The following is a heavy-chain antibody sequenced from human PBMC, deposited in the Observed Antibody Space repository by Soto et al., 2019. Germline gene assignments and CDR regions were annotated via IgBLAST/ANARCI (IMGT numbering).Heavy chain of an antibody. Sequence: TLSLTCTVSGGSISDDSYWSWIRQTPGKGLEWIGYIYHTGNTYYNPSLRSRVSISVDKSKSQFSLKLISVTAADTAVYFCARDEYQLLSSVSWFDSWGQGTLVPVSS. CDR1: GGSISDDSY. D-gene: IGHD2-2*01. V-gene: IGHV4-30-4*01. CDR2: IYHTGNT. CDR3: ARDEYQLLSSVSWFDS. J-gene: IGHJ5*01.